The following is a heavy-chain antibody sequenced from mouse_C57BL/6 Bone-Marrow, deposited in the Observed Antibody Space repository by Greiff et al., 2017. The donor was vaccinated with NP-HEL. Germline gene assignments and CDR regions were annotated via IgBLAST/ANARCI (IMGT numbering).Heavy chain of an antibody. CDR3: ARVPTDYAMDY. J-gene: IGHJ4*01. Sequence: DVKLQESGGGLVKPGGSLKLSCAASGFTFSSYAMSWVRQTPEKRLEWVATISDGGSYTYYPDNVKGRFTISRDKAKNNLYLQMCHLKSEDTAMNDCARVPTDYAMDYWGQGTSVTVSS. CDR1: GFTFSSYA. D-gene: IGHD5-1*01. CDR2: ISDGGSYT. V-gene: IGHV5-4*03.